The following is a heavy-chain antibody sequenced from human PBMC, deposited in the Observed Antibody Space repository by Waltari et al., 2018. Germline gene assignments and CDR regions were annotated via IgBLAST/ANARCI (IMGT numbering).Heavy chain of an antibody. CDR2: IIPIFGTA. Sequence: VQLVPSGAEVKTPGSSVKVSCTASGGPFSSYAISWVRQAPGQGLEWMGGIIPIFGTANYAQKFQGRVTITADESTSTAYMELSSLRSEDTAVYYCARGRGLRYFDWLAFHWGQGTLVTVSS. J-gene: IGHJ4*02. V-gene: IGHV1-69*01. CDR3: ARGRGLRYFDWLAFH. CDR1: GGPFSSYA. D-gene: IGHD3-9*01.